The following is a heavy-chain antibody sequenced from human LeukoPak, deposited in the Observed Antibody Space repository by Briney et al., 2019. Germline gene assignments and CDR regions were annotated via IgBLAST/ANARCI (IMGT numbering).Heavy chain of an antibody. V-gene: IGHV4-34*01. J-gene: IGHJ4*02. CDR1: GGSFSGYY. CDR2: INHSGIT. CDR3: ARLGSARNFDY. D-gene: IGHD1-26*01. Sequence: SETLSLTCAVDGGSFSGYYWSWIRQLPGKVRVLIGEINHSGITNYKPFLKSLVTISVDTSKKQFSLKRSSVTAADTAVYYCARLGSARNFDYWGQGTLVTVSS.